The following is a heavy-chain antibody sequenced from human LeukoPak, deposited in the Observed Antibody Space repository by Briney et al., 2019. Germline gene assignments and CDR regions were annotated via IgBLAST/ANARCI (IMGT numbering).Heavy chain of an antibody. Sequence: GGSLRLSCAASGFTFSSYSMNWVRQAPGKGLEWVSSISSSSYIYYADSVKGRFTISRDNAKNSLYLQMDSLRAEDTAVYYCARDPYYYDSSGYFGWFDPWGQGTLVTVSS. CDR1: GFTFSSYS. D-gene: IGHD3-22*01. CDR3: ARDPYYYDSSGYFGWFDP. J-gene: IGHJ5*02. CDR2: ISSSSYI. V-gene: IGHV3-21*01.